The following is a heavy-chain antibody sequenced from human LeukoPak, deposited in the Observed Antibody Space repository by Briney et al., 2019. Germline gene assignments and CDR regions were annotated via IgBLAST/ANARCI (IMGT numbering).Heavy chain of an antibody. Sequence: SETLSLTCTVSGGSISSYYWSWIRQPPGKGLEWIGYIYYSGSTNYNPSLKSRVTISVDTSKNQFSLKLSSVTAAETAVYYCARAGGSYLYFDYWGQGTLVTVSS. D-gene: IGHD1-26*01. CDR1: GGSISSYY. CDR3: ARAGGSYLYFDY. CDR2: IYYSGST. V-gene: IGHV4-59*08. J-gene: IGHJ4*02.